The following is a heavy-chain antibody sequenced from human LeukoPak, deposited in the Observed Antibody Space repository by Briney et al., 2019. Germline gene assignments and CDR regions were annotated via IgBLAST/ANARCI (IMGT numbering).Heavy chain of an antibody. Sequence: ASVKVSCKASGYTFTSYYMHWVRQAPGQGLEWMGIINPSGGSTSYAQKFQGRVTMTRDTSTSTVYMELSSLRSEDTAVYYCARQRQWLVPAYGIDVWGQGTTVTVSS. D-gene: IGHD6-19*01. CDR2: INPSGGST. CDR1: GYTFTSYY. V-gene: IGHV1-46*01. CDR3: ARQRQWLVPAYGIDV. J-gene: IGHJ6*02.